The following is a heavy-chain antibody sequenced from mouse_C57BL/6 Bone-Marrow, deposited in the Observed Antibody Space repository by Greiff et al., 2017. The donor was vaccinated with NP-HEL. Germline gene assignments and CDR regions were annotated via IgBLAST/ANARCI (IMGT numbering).Heavy chain of an antibody. V-gene: IGHV5-12*01. Sequence: EVMLVESGGGLVQPGGSLKLSCAASGFTFSDYYMYWVRQTPEKRLEWVAYISNGGGSTYYPVTVKGRFTISRDNAKNTLYLQMSRLKSEDTAMYYCERHGLYFDYWGQGTTLTVSS. CDR3: ERHGLYFDY. J-gene: IGHJ2*01. CDR2: ISNGGGST. CDR1: GFTFSDYY.